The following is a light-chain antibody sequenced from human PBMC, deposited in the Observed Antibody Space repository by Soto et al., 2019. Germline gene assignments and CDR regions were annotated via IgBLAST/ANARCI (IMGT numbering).Light chain of an antibody. V-gene: IGKV3-15*01. J-gene: IGKJ3*01. CDR3: QQDKNWPPVT. CDR2: GAS. CDR1: QTISSN. Sequence: DILMTPSPATLPLSPGASATLSCRASQTISSNLAWYQQKPGQTPRLLIYGASTRAAGIPARFSGSGSGTDFTLTITSLQSEDCAGYYCQQDKNWPPVTFGPRTKVDI.